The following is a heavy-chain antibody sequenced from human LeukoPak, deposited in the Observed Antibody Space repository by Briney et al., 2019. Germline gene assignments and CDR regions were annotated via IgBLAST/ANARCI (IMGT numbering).Heavy chain of an antibody. CDR2: ISWNGGSI. CDR3: AKETPNNIEYSKRRGAFDI. V-gene: IGHV3-9*01. J-gene: IGHJ3*02. D-gene: IGHD6-6*01. Sequence: PGRSLRLSCAASGFTFDDYAMHWVRQAPGKGLEWVSGISWNGGSIGYADSVKGRFTISRDNAKNSLYPQMNSLRAEDTALYYCAKETPNNIEYSKRRGAFDIWGQGTMVTVSS. CDR1: GFTFDDYA.